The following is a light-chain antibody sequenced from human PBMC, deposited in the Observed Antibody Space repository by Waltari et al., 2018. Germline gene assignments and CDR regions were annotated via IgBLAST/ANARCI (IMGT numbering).Light chain of an antibody. CDR2: GIS. Sequence: EIVLTQSPDTLSVSPGERATLSCRASQSVGSNSAWYQHKPGQAPSLLMSGISTRATGIPARFSGSGSRTEFTLTITGLQSEDFAVYYCQQYETWPWTFGQGTKVEVK. V-gene: IGKV3-15*01. J-gene: IGKJ1*01. CDR3: QQYETWPWT. CDR1: QSVGSN.